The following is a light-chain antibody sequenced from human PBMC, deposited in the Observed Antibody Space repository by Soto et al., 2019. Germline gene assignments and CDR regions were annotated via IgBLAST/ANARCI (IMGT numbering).Light chain of an antibody. CDR3: QQRHMWPIT. V-gene: IGKV3-11*01. CDR1: QSVSSY. Sequence: ETVLTQSPATLSVSPGERVTLSCRASQSVSSYLAWYQQKPGQAPRLLIYDAYNRATGIPPRFSGSGSGTDFTLTISSLEPEDSAVYYCQQRHMWPITFGQGTRLEIK. J-gene: IGKJ5*01. CDR2: DAY.